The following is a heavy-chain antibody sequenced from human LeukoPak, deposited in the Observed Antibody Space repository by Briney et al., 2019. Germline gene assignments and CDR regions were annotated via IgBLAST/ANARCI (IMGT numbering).Heavy chain of an antibody. CDR1: GFTFSSYG. D-gene: IGHD6-13*01. CDR2: ISYDGSNK. Sequence: GGSLRLSCAASGFTFSSYGMHWVRQAPGKGLEWVAVISYDGSNKYYADSVKGRFTISRDNSKNTLYLQMNSLRAEDTAVYYCAKDRYSSSWPPLDPWGQGTLVTVSS. CDR3: AKDRYSSSWPPLDP. J-gene: IGHJ5*02. V-gene: IGHV3-30*18.